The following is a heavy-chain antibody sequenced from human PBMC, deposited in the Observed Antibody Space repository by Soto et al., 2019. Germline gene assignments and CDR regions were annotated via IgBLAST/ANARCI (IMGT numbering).Heavy chain of an antibody. V-gene: IGHV3-48*01. CDR3: ARDYRYSFDY. CDR1: GFTFSSYS. J-gene: IGHJ4*02. CDR2: ISSTGSAE. D-gene: IGHD2-15*01. Sequence: GGSLRLSCAASGFTFSSYSMNWVRQAPGKGLEWLAFISSTGSAEYYADAVKGRFTISRDDAKNSLYLQMSSLSAEDMAVYYCARDYRYSFDYWGQGALVTVSS.